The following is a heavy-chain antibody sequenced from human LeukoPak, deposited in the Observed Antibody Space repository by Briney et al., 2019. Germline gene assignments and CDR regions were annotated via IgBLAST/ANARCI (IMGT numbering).Heavy chain of an antibody. CDR3: ARDRQIMLWFGELSHNYYYYGMDV. D-gene: IGHD3-10*01. CDR1: GYSFTSYY. CDR2: INPSGGST. J-gene: IGHJ6*04. Sequence: GASVKVSCKASGYSFTSYYMHWVRHAPAQGLEWMGIINPSGGSTSYAQKFQGRVTMTRDTSTSTVYMELSSLRSEDTAVYYCARDRQIMLWFGELSHNYYYYGMDVWGKGTTVTVSS. V-gene: IGHV1-46*01.